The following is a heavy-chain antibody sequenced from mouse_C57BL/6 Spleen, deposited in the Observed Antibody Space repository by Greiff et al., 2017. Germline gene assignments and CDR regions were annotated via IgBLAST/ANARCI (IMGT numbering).Heavy chain of an antibody. V-gene: IGHV5-17*01. Sequence: EVQRVESGGGLVKPGGSLKLSCAASGFTFSDYGMHWVRQAPEKGLEWVAYISSGSSTIYYADTVKGRFTISRDNAKNTLFLQMTGLRSGDTAMYYCARRGYYGGSWGYAMDYWGQGTSVTVSS. CDR2: ISSGSSTI. J-gene: IGHJ4*01. D-gene: IGHD1-1*01. CDR3: ARRGYYGGSWGYAMDY. CDR1: GFTFSDYG.